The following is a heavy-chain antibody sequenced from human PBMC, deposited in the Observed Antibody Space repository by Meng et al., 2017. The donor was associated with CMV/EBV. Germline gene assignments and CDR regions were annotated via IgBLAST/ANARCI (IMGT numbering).Heavy chain of an antibody. Sequence: ASVKVSCKASGYTFTGYYMHWVRQAPGQGLEWMGWINPNSGGTNYAQKFQGRVTMTRDTSISTAYMELSRLRSDDTAVYYCASRKWELLRGVAFDIWGQGTMVTVSS. CDR1: GYTFTGYY. V-gene: IGHV1-2*02. CDR2: INPNSGGT. D-gene: IGHD1-26*01. J-gene: IGHJ3*02. CDR3: ASRKWELLRGVAFDI.